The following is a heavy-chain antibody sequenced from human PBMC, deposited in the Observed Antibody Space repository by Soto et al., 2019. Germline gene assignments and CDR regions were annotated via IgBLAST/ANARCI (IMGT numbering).Heavy chain of an antibody. Sequence: GGSLRLSCSASGFTFSSYAMHWVRQAPGKGLESVSGISSNGGSTYYADSVKGRFTISRDNSKNTVHLQMSSLRAEDTAVNYCVKGTEYYYDSRSSDPWGQGTLVTVSS. D-gene: IGHD3-22*01. V-gene: IGHV3-64D*06. CDR3: VKGTEYYYDSRSSDP. CDR2: ISSNGGST. CDR1: GFTFSSYA. J-gene: IGHJ5*02.